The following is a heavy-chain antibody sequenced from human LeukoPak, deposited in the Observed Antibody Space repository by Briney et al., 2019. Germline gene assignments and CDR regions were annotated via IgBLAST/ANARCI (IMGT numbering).Heavy chain of an antibody. CDR2: VRGSGTAT. Sequence: GGSLRLSCTASGFTFSNAWMSWVRQAPGKGLEWVSPVRGSGTATYYEDSVKGRFTISRDNSNNTLYLQMNSLRAEDTAIYYCVKTSRRDSTYDSPFDYWGQGTLVTVSS. CDR3: VKTSRRDSTYDSPFDY. CDR1: GFTFSNAW. J-gene: IGHJ4*02. V-gene: IGHV3-23*01. D-gene: IGHD4-11*01.